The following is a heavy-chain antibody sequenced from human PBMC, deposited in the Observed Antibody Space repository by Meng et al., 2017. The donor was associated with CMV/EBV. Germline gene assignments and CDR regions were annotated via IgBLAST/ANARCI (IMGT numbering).Heavy chain of an antibody. CDR3: ARAPTYYYDSRGYYGLGFDD. V-gene: IGHV3-7*01. Sequence: GGSLRLSCAASGFTFSSYWMRWVRQAPGKGLEWVANIKQDGSEKYYVDSVKGRFTISRDNAKNSLYLQMNSLRAEDTAVYYCARAPTYYYDSRGYYGLGFDDWGQGTLVTVSS. D-gene: IGHD3-22*01. CDR1: GFTFSSYW. J-gene: IGHJ4*02. CDR2: IKQDGSEK.